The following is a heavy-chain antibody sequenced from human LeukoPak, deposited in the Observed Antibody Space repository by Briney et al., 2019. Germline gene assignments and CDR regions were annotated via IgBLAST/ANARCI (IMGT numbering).Heavy chain of an antibody. Sequence: ASVKVSCKASGYTFTGYYMHWVRQAPGQGLEWMGWINPNSGGTNYAQKFQGRVTMTRDTSISTAYMELSRLRSDDTAVYYCARKLGVVVAATGVHWFDLWGQGTLVTVSS. CDR1: GYTFTGYY. CDR3: ARKLGVVVAATGVHWFDL. V-gene: IGHV1-2*02. J-gene: IGHJ5*02. CDR2: INPNSGGT. D-gene: IGHD2-15*01.